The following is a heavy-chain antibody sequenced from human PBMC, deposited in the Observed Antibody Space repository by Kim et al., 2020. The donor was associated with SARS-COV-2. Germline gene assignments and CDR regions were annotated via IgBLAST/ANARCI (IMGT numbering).Heavy chain of an antibody. J-gene: IGHJ6*02. CDR1: GFTFSSYA. D-gene: IGHD3-10*01. V-gene: IGHV3-30-3*01. Sequence: GGSLRLSCAASGFTFSSYAMHWVRQAPGKGLEWVAVISYDGSNKYYADSVKGRFTISRDNSKNTLYLQMNSLRAEDTAVYYCARGFGGHSYYGMDVWGQGTTVTVSS. CDR3: ARGFGGHSYYGMDV. CDR2: ISYDGSNK.